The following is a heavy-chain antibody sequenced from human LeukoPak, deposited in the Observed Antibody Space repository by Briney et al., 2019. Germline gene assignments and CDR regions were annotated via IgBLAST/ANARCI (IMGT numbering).Heavy chain of an antibody. CDR2: INHSGST. CDR1: GGSFSGYY. J-gene: IGHJ4*02. V-gene: IGHV4-34*01. D-gene: IGHD3-16*02. CDR3: AREGYDYFWGSYPTIDY. Sequence: SETLSLTCAVYGGSFSGYYWSWIRQPPGKGLEWIGEINHSGSTNYNPSLKSRVTISVDTSKNQFSLKLSSVTAADTAVYYCAREGYDYFWGSYPTIDYGGRGTLVTVSS.